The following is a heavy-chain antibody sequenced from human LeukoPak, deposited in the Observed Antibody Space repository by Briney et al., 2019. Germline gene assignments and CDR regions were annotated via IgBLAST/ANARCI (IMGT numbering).Heavy chain of an antibody. CDR2: ISSDGSNK. D-gene: IGHD3/OR15-3a*01. V-gene: IGHV3-30-3*01. Sequence: PGRSLRLSCAASGFTFSSYYMHWVRQAPGKGLEWVAVISSDGSNKFYADSVKGRFTISRDNYKNTLYLHMNRQSVEDADVYGCDRANEEVWTDHGYRGQGTLVTIAS. J-gene: IGHJ4*02. CDR1: GFTFSSYY. CDR3: DRANEEVWTDHGY.